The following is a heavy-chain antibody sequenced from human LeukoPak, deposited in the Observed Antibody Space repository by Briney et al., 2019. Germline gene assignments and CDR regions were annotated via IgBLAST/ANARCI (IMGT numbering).Heavy chain of an antibody. CDR1: GFSFRSYW. CDR3: ARDYTEYFQH. CDR2: INSDGSST. D-gene: IGHD3-16*01. J-gene: IGHJ1*01. Sequence: GGSLRLSCAASGFSFRSYWMHWVRQAPGKGLVWVSRINSDGSSTSYADSVKGRFIISRDNAKNTLYLQMNSLTAEDTAMYYCARDYTEYFQHWGQGTLVSVSS. V-gene: IGHV3-74*01.